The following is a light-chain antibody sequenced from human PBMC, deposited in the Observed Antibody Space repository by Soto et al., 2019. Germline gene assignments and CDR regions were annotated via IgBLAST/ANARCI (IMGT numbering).Light chain of an antibody. CDR3: VSYTSPGTYV. V-gene: IGLV2-14*03. CDR1: TSDINNYDS. CDR2: DFS. Sequence: QSALTQPASVSGSPGQSITISCTGTTSDINNYDSISWYQHRPGEAPALKIFDFSYRPSGVSDRFSASQSGNTASLTISGLEPEDEADYYCVSYTSPGTYVFGAGTEVTVL. J-gene: IGLJ1*01.